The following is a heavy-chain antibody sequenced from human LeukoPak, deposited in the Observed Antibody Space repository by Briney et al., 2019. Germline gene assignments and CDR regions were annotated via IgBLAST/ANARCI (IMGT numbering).Heavy chain of an antibody. CDR3: ARLYKWRTPVLRYGDYGDYFDY. V-gene: IGHV1-69*13. Sequence: ASVKVSCKASGGTFSSYAISWVRQAPGQGLEWMGGVIPIFGTANYAQKFQGRVTITADGSTSTAYMELSSLRSEDTAVYYCARLYKWRTPVLRYGDYGDYFDYWGQGTLVTVSS. J-gene: IGHJ4*02. CDR1: GGTFSSYA. CDR2: VIPIFGTA. D-gene: IGHD4-17*01.